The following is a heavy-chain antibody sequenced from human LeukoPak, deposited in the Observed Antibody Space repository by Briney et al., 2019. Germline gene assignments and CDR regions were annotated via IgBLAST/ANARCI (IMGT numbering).Heavy chain of an antibody. Sequence: PGGSLRLSCAASGFTFSSYAMHWVRQAPGKGLEWVAVISYDGNNKYYADSVKGRFTISRDNSKNTLYLQMNSLRAEDTAVYYCARDRGRDGYNYPVDYWGQGTLVTVSS. CDR1: GFTFSSYA. CDR3: ARDRGRDGYNYPVDY. CDR2: ISYDGNNK. D-gene: IGHD5-24*01. V-gene: IGHV3-30-3*01. J-gene: IGHJ4*02.